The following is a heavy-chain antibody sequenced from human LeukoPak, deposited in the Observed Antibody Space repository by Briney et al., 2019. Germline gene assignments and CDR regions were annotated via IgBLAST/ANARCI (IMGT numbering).Heavy chain of an antibody. CDR1: GLSISNSW. CDR2: IKQDGSGK. CDR3: ARLQWEPPDY. Sequence: PGGSLRLSCAASGLSISNSWMSWFRLAPGKGPEWVANIKQDGSGKYHVDSVKGRFTVSRDNANNLLYLQMNSLRVEDTAVYYCARLQWEPPDYWGQGTLVIVSS. V-gene: IGHV3-7*03. D-gene: IGHD1-26*01. J-gene: IGHJ4*02.